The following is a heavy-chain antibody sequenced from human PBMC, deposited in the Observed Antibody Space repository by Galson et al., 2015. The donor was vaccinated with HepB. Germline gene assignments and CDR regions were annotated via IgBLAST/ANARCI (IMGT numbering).Heavy chain of an antibody. Sequence: QSGAEVKRPGESLKISCKGSGYSFTSYWIGWVRQMPGKGLEWMGIIYPGDSDTRYSPSFQGQVTISADKSISTAYLQWSSLKASDTAMYYCARGVRGDIVVVPAATFDYWGQGTLVTVSS. CDR2: IYPGDSDT. J-gene: IGHJ4*02. D-gene: IGHD2-2*01. V-gene: IGHV5-51*01. CDR1: GYSFTSYW. CDR3: ARGVRGDIVVVPAATFDY.